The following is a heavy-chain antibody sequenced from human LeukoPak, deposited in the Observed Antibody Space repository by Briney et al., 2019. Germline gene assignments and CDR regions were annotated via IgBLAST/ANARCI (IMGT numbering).Heavy chain of an antibody. D-gene: IGHD1-26*01. V-gene: IGHV4-61*02. CDR1: GGSISSGSYY. J-gene: IGHJ4*02. CDR2: IYTSGST. CDR3: ARGRDGGSYYNFDY. Sequence: SETLSLTCTVSGGSISSGSYYWSWIRQPAETGLEWIGRIYTSGSTNYNPSLKSRVTISVDTSKNQFSLKLSSVTAADTAVYYCARGRDGGSYYNFDYWGQGTLVTVSS.